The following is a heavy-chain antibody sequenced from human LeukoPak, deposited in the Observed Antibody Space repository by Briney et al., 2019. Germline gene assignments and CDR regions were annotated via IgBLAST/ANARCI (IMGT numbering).Heavy chain of an antibody. D-gene: IGHD4-17*01. J-gene: IGHJ4*02. CDR2: MSGSGGST. CDR3: AQDMGLGTVTTALDY. V-gene: IGHV3-23*01. Sequence: GGSLRLSCAASGFTFSSYAMSWVRQAPGKGLEWVSAMSGSGGSTYYADSVKGRFTISRDNAKNSLYLQMNSLRAEDAALYYCAQDMGLGTVTTALDYWGQGTLVTVSS. CDR1: GFTFSSYA.